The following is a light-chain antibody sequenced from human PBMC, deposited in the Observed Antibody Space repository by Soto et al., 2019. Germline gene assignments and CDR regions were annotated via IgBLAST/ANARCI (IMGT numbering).Light chain of an antibody. CDR3: QSYDRSLSSPI. CDR2: DVT. Sequence: QSALTQPRSVSGSPGQSVTISCTGTSSDVGAYKYVSWYQHYPGEAPKVMIYDVTQRPSGVPDRFSGSKSGTSASLAITGLQADDEADYYCQSYDRSLSSPIFGGGTQLTVL. CDR1: SSDVGAYKY. V-gene: IGLV2-11*01. J-gene: IGLJ7*01.